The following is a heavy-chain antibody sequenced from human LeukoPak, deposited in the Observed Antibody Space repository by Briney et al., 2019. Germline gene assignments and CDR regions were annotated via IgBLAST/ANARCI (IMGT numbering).Heavy chain of an antibody. CDR1: GGSISSSSYY. J-gene: IGHJ4*02. D-gene: IGHD3-10*01. V-gene: IGHV4-39*07. CDR2: IYYSGST. CDR3: ARDNSFSGSYPLS. Sequence: NPSETLSLTCTVSGGSISSSSYYWGWIRQPPGKGLEWIGSIYYSGSTYYNPSLKSRVTISVDTSKNQFSLKLSSVTAADTAVYYCARDNSFSGSYPLSWGQGTLVTVSS.